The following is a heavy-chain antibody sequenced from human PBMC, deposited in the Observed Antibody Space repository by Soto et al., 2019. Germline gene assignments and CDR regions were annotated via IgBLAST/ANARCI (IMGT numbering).Heavy chain of an antibody. J-gene: IGHJ4*02. CDR1: GFTFSSYA. V-gene: IGHV3-30-3*01. D-gene: IGHD6-19*01. Sequence: GGSLRLSCAASGFTFSSYAMHWVRQAPGRGLEWVAVISYDGSNKYYADSVKGRFTISRDNSKNTLYLQMNSLRAEDTAVYYCARDLLAVAGTGHFDYWGQGTLVTVSS. CDR3: ARDLLAVAGTGHFDY. CDR2: ISYDGSNK.